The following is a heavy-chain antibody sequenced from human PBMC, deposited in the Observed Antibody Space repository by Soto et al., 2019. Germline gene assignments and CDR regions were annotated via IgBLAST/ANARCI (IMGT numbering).Heavy chain of an antibody. J-gene: IGHJ3*02. CDR1: GYSFTSYW. Sequence: GESLKISCKGSGYSFTSYWIGWVRQMPGKGLEWMGIIYPGDSDTRYSPSFQGQVTISADKSISTAYLQWSSLKASDTAMYYCARPHSGYDYSDAFDIWGQGTMVTVSS. V-gene: IGHV5-51*01. CDR3: ARPHSGYDYSDAFDI. CDR2: IYPGDSDT. D-gene: IGHD5-12*01.